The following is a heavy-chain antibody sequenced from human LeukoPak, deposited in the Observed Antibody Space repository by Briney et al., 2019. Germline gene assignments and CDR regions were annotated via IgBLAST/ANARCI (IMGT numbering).Heavy chain of an antibody. J-gene: IGHJ3*02. CDR1: GFALTTSGVG. D-gene: IGHD2-15*01. CDR3: ALFRYCSGGDCSSGNYAFDT. V-gene: IGHV2-5*01. CDR2: LKWNDDR. Sequence: SGPTLVNPTQTLTLTCTFSGFALTTSGVGVGWIRQPPGKALEWLALLKWNDDRRYSPSLNRRLTITKDTSKNQIVLTMTNMDPVDTATYYCALFRYCSGGDCSSGNYAFDTWGQGTKVSVSA.